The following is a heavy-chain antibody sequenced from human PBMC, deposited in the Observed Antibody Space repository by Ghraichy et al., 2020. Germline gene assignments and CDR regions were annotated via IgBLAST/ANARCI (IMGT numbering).Heavy chain of an antibody. CDR1: GGSISSYY. V-gene: IGHV4-59*08. D-gene: IGHD6-19*01. Sequence: SETLSLTCTVSGGSISSYYWSWIRQPPGKGLEWIGYIYYSGSTNYNPSLKSRVTISVDTSKNQFSLKLSSVTAADTAVYYCARHFEPGAVAGGDVEDYYYYGMDVWGQGTTVTVSS. CDR3: ARHFEPGAVAGGDVEDYYYYGMDV. CDR2: IYYSGST. J-gene: IGHJ6*02.